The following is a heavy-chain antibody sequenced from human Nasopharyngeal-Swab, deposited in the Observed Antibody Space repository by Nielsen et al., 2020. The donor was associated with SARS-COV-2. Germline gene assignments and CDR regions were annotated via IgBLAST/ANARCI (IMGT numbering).Heavy chain of an antibody. CDR2: IKQGGSEK. D-gene: IGHD3-10*01. CDR3: ARDGGYYGSGSYYH. J-gene: IGHJ5*02. CDR1: GFTFSSYW. Sequence: GGSLRLSCAASGFTFSSYWMSWVRQAPGKGLEWVANIKQGGSEKYYVDSVKGRFTISRDNAKNSLYLQMNSLRAEDTAVYYCARDGGYYGSGSYYHWGQGTLVTVSS. V-gene: IGHV3-7*01.